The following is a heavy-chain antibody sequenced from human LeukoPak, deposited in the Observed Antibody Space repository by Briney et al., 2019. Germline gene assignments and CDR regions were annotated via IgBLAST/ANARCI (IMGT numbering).Heavy chain of an antibody. J-gene: IGHJ4*02. Sequence: GGSLRLSCAASGFTVSSNYMSWVRQAPGKGLEWVSVIYSGGSTYYADSVKGRFTISRDNSKNTLYLQMNSLRAEDTAVYYCARDRYYDFWSGYYEDFDYWGQGTLVTVSA. CDR2: IYSGGST. CDR3: ARDRYYDFWSGYYEDFDY. D-gene: IGHD3-3*01. CDR1: GFTVSSNY. V-gene: IGHV3-53*01.